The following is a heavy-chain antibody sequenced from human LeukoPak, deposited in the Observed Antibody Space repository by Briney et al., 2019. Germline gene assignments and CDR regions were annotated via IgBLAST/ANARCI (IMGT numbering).Heavy chain of an antibody. D-gene: IGHD2-2*01. CDR3: ARGQIVVVPAAMPDGDY. CDR2: ISSSSSCI. V-gene: IGHV3-21*01. J-gene: IGHJ4*02. CDR1: GFTFSSYS. Sequence: GGSLRLSCAASGFTFSSYSMNWVRQAPGKGLEWVSSISSSSSCIYYADSVKGRFTISRDNAKNSLYLQMNSLRAEDTAVYYCARGQIVVVPAAMPDGDYWGQGTLVTVSS.